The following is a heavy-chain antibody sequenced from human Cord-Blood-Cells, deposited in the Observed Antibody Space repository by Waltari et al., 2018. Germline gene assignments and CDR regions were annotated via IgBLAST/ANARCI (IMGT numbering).Heavy chain of an antibody. V-gene: IGHV3-7*01. CDR2: IKQDGSEK. Sequence: EVQLVVSGGDLLQHGGSLRLSCAAYGFSFSRDRMSWVREVPGKGLEWVANIKQDGSEKSYVDSVKGLVTISRDNAKNSLYLQMNSLRAEDTAVYYCARAPRGYSYGIDYWGQGTLVTVSS. J-gene: IGHJ4*02. CDR1: GFSFSRDR. CDR3: ARAPRGYSYGIDY. D-gene: IGHD5-18*01.